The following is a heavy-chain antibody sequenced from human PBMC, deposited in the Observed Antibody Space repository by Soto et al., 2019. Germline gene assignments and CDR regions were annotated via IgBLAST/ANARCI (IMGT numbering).Heavy chain of an antibody. CDR3: ETQHGYVDY. D-gene: IGHD4-17*01. J-gene: IGHJ4*02. Sequence: VQLLESGGGLVQPGGSLRLSCAASGATFSSYVMGWVRQAPGRGLEWVSVISSSGIDTYYADSVKGRFIISRDNSKNTLYLQMNSLGAEDTAVYYCETQHGYVDYWRQGTLVTVSS. CDR1: GATFSSYV. CDR2: ISSSGIDT. V-gene: IGHV3-23*01.